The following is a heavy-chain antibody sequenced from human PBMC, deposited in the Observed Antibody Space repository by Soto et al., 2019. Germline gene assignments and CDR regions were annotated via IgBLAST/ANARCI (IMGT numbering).Heavy chain of an antibody. Sequence: PSDTLSITCTVSGDFISSYYWNWIRQPAGKGLEWIGRVSTNGATNYNPSLESRVTMSVDTSKNQFSLKLTSVTAADTAVYFCARADYEILTGSYAMDVWGQGTTVTVSS. CDR2: VSTNGAT. D-gene: IGHD3-9*01. CDR3: ARADYEILTGSYAMDV. J-gene: IGHJ6*02. V-gene: IGHV4-4*07. CDR1: GDFISSYY.